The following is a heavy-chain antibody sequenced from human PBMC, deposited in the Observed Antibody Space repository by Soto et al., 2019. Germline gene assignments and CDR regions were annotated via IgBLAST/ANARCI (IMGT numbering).Heavy chain of an antibody. Sequence: GGSLRLSCAASGFTFSSYSMNWVRQAPGKGLEWVSYISSSSSTKYYADSVKGRFTISRDNAKNSLYLQMNSLRAEDTAVYYCARTDYDFWSGTNYYYYYYMDVWGKGTTVTVSS. CDR2: ISSSSSTK. D-gene: IGHD3-3*01. CDR3: ARTDYDFWSGTNYYYYYYMDV. J-gene: IGHJ6*03. CDR1: GFTFSSYS. V-gene: IGHV3-48*04.